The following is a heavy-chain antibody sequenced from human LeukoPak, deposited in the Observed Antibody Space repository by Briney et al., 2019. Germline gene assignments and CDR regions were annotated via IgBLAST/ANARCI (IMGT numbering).Heavy chain of an antibody. CDR3: ARDQGFGVAAVSSWFDP. D-gene: IGHD3-3*01. CDR2: ISAYNGHT. CDR1: GYIFSRYG. J-gene: IGHJ5*02. V-gene: IGHV1-18*01. Sequence: ASVKVSCKASGYIFSRYGISWVRQAPGQGLEWMGWISAYNGHTNYAQKFQGRVTLTTDTSTTTAYMELRSLRSDDTAMYYCARDQGFGVAAVSSWFDPWGQGTLVTVSS.